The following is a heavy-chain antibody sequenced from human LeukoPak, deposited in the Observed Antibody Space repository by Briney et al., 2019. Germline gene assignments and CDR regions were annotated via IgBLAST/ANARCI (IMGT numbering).Heavy chain of an antibody. CDR2: IIPIFGTA. CDR3: ARDGRNYGDYVEYFQH. V-gene: IGHV1-69*05. CDR1: GGTFSSYA. D-gene: IGHD4-17*01. J-gene: IGHJ1*01. Sequence: SVKVSCKASGGTFSSYAISWVRQAPGQGLEWMGGIIPIFGTANYAQKFQGRVTITTDESTSTAYMELSSLRSEDTAVYCCARDGRNYGDYVEYFQHWGQGTLVTVSS.